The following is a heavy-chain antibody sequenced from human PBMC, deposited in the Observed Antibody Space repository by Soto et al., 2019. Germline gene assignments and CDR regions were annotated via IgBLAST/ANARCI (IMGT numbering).Heavy chain of an antibody. Sequence: PGGSLRLSCAASGFTFSSYSMNWVRQAPGKGLEWVSSISSSSSNIYYADSVKGRFTISRDNAKNSLYLQMNSLRAEDTAVYYCATHGGPTIFGVVTRPYYYYMDVWGKGTTVTVSS. J-gene: IGHJ6*03. D-gene: IGHD3-3*01. V-gene: IGHV3-21*01. CDR2: ISSSSSNI. CDR1: GFTFSSYS. CDR3: ATHGGPTIFGVVTRPYYYYMDV.